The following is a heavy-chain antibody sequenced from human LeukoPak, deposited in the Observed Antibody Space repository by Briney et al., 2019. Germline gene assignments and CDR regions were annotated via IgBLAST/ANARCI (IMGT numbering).Heavy chain of an antibody. CDR1: GYTFTSYD. Sequence: ASVKVSCKASGYTFTSYDINWVRQATGQGLEWMGWMNPNSGNTGYAQKFQGRVTITRNTSISTAHMELSSLRSEDTAVYYCARGGMEGTYYYYYYMDVWGKGTAVTVSS. CDR3: ARGGMEGTYYYYYYMDV. D-gene: IGHD1-1*01. J-gene: IGHJ6*03. V-gene: IGHV1-8*03. CDR2: MNPNSGNT.